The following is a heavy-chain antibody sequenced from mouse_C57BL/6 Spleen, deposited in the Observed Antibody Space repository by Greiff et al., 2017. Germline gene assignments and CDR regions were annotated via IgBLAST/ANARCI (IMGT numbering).Heavy chain of an antibody. CDR2: INPSNGGT. J-gene: IGHJ3*01. D-gene: IGHD1-1*02. CDR3: ARSLYYYVGSSFAY. V-gene: IGHV1-53*01. CDR1: GYTFTSYW. Sequence: QVQLQQPGTELVKPGASVKLSCKASGYTFTSYWMHWVKQRPGQGLEWIGNINPSNGGTNYNEKFKSKATMTVDKSSSTAYMQLSRLTSEDSSVYYCARSLYYYVGSSFAYWGQGTLVTVSA.